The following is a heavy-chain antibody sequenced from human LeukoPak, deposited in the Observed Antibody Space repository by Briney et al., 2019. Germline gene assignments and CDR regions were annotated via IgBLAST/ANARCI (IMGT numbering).Heavy chain of an antibody. CDR1: GFTFSTYA. CDR3: AKVLGQKITIFGVVIAHHDAFDI. J-gene: IGHJ3*02. Sequence: GGSLRLSCAASGFTFSTYAMSWVRQAPGKGLEWVSTIGGSGGGTYYAESVKGRFIISRDTSKNTLYLQMNSLRAEDTAVYYCAKVLGQKITIFGVVIAHHDAFDIWGQGTMVTVSS. D-gene: IGHD3-3*01. CDR2: IGGSGGGT. V-gene: IGHV3-23*01.